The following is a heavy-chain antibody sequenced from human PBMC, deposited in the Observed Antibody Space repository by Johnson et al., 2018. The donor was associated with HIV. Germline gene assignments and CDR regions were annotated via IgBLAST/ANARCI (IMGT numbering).Heavy chain of an antibody. Sequence: VQLVESGGGLIQPGGSLRLSCAASRFSVSSNYMTWVRQAPGKGLEWVSVIYSGGSTYYADSVRGRFTISRDNSKNTMFLQMNSLRAEDTAVYYCAKDRTGAYSGSYYVIGDAFDIWGQGTMVTVSS. CDR1: RFSVSSNY. V-gene: IGHV3-53*01. CDR2: IYSGGST. J-gene: IGHJ3*02. D-gene: IGHD1-26*01. CDR3: AKDRTGAYSGSYYVIGDAFDI.